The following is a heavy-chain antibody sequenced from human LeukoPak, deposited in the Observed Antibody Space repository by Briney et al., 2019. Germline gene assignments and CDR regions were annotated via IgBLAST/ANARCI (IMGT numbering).Heavy chain of an antibody. CDR1: GGSISSGGYS. CDR3: ARDLRDTTMISHYYYMDV. V-gene: IGHV4-30-2*01. J-gene: IGHJ6*03. D-gene: IGHD3-22*01. Sequence: SSETLSLTCAVSGGSISSGGYSWSWIRQPPGKGLEWIGYIYHSGSTYYNPSLKSRVTISVDRSKNRFSLKVSSVTAADTALYYCARDLRDTTMISHYYYMDVWGKGTTVTVSS. CDR2: IYHSGST.